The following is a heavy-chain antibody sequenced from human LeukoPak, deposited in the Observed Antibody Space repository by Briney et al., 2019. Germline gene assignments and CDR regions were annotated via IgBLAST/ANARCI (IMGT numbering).Heavy chain of an antibody. CDR3: ARRFRGRYYFDY. CDR2: INHSGGT. J-gene: IGHJ4*02. V-gene: IGHV4-34*01. CDR1: GGSFSGYY. Sequence: SETLSLTCAVYGGSFSGYYWSWIRQPPGKGLEWIGEINHSGGTNYNPSLKSRVTISVDTSKNQFSLKLSSVTAADTTVYYCARRFRGRYYFDYWGQGTLVTVSS. D-gene: IGHD3-16*01.